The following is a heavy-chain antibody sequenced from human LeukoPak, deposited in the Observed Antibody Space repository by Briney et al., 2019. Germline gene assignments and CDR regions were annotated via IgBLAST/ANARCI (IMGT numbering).Heavy chain of an antibody. CDR1: GVSISTYY. CDR2: FSYSGST. CDR3: ARMYSGTSYYFDY. D-gene: IGHD1-26*01. J-gene: IGHJ4*02. Sequence: SETLSLTCSVSGVSISTYYWIWIRQPPEKGLEWMGFFSYSGSTKYNPSLKSRVTMSVDTSKNQFSLKLNSVTAADTAVYYCARMYSGTSYYFDYWGQGTLVTVSS. V-gene: IGHV4-59*01.